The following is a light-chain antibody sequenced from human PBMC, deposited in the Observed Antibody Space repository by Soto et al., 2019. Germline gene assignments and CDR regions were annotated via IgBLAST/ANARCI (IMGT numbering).Light chain of an antibody. V-gene: IGKV1-17*01. CDR1: QGIGDA. CDR2: AAS. Sequence: DIRMSQSPSSLSASVGDRVTITCRASQGIGDALGWYQQKPGKAPKRLIYAASTLQSGVPSRFSGSGFGTEFTLTISSLQPDDFATYYCLQHNEFWWTFGQGTKVEIK. J-gene: IGKJ1*01. CDR3: LQHNEFWWT.